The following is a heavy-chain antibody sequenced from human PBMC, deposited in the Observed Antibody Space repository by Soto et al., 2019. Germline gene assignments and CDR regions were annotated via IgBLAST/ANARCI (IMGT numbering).Heavy chain of an antibody. D-gene: IGHD1-26*01. V-gene: IGHV4-31*03. CDR1: GGSISSGDYY. CDR3: ARWWSGSRQGFDP. CDR2: IYYSGST. Sequence: QVQLQESGPGLVKPSQTLSLTCTVSGGSISSGDYYWSWIRQHPGKGLEWIGYIYYSGSTYYNPSLKWRVTISVDTSKNQFSPKLSSVTAADTAVYYCARWWSGSRQGFDPWGQGTLVTVAS. J-gene: IGHJ5*02.